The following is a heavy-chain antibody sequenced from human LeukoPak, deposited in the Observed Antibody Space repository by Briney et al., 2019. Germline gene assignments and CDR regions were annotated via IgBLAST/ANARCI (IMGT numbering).Heavy chain of an antibody. CDR1: GFTYSSYW. D-gene: IGHD3-10*01. V-gene: IGHV3-7*04. J-gene: IGHJ5*02. Sequence: GGSLRLSCAASGFTYSSYWMSWVRQAPGKGLEWVANIKQDGSEKYYVDSVKGRFTISRDNAKNSLYLQMNSLRAEDTAVYYCARILLWFGELTRFDPWGQGTLVTVSS. CDR2: IKQDGSEK. CDR3: ARILLWFGELTRFDP.